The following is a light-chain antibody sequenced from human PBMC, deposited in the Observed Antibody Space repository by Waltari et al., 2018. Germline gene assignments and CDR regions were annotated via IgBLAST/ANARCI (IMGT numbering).Light chain of an antibody. CDR3: QQYDNYWT. CDR1: QSITNW. V-gene: IGKV1-5*01. J-gene: IGKJ1*01. Sequence: DIQMTQSPSTLSASVGDRVTITCRASQSITNWLAWYQQKPGKAPKLLIYSASNLESGVPSRFSCSGSGTEFTLTIISLQPDDFATYYCQQYDNYWTFGQGTKVEIK. CDR2: SAS.